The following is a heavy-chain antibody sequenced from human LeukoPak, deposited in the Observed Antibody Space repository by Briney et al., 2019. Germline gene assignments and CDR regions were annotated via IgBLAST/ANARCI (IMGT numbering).Heavy chain of an antibody. CDR3: AKVDTAMGGYFDY. J-gene: IGHJ4*02. D-gene: IGHD5-18*01. Sequence: GGSLRLSCAASGFSSSSYAMSWVRQAPGKGLEWVSGVSASGGSAYYADSVKGRFTISRDNSKNTLYLQMNSLRAEDTAVYYCAKVDTAMGGYFDYWGQGTLVTVSP. V-gene: IGHV3-23*01. CDR2: VSASGGSA. CDR1: GFSSSSYA.